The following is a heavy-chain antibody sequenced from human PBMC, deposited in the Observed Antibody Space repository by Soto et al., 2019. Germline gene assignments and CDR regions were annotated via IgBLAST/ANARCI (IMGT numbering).Heavy chain of an antibody. Sequence: QLQLQESGPGLVKPSETLSLTCTVSGGSISSSSYYWGWIRQPPGKGLEWIGSIYYSGSTYYNPSLKSRVTISVDTSKNQFSLKLSSVTAADTAVYYCARLTPEYSSSFFDYWGQGTLVTVSS. CDR3: ARLTPEYSSSFFDY. CDR1: GGSISSSSYY. V-gene: IGHV4-39*01. J-gene: IGHJ4*02. CDR2: IYYSGST. D-gene: IGHD6-6*01.